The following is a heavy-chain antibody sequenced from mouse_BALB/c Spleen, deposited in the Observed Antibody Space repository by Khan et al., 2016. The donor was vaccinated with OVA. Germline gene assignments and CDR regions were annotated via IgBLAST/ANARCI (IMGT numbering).Heavy chain of an antibody. J-gene: IGHJ4*01. CDR1: GFSLTSYG. D-gene: IGHD2-10*01. CDR3: ARQPYYHYNIMDY. CDR2: IWSDGST. Sequence: QVQLKESGPGLVAPSQSLSITCTLSGFSLTSYGVHWVRQPPGKGLEWLVVIWSDGSTTYNSALKSRLTISKDNSKNHVFLKMNSLQTEDTAVYFCARQPYYHYNIMDYWGQGTSVTVSS. V-gene: IGHV2-6-1*01.